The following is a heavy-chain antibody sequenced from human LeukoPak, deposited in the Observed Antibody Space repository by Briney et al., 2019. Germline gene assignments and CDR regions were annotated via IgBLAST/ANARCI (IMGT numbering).Heavy chain of an antibody. J-gene: IGHJ6*03. CDR2: ISSSGSTI. V-gene: IGHV3-48*03. D-gene: IGHD5-12*01. Sequence: PGGSLRLSCAASGFTFSSYEMHWVRQAPGKGLQWVSYISSSGSTIYYADSVKGRFTISRDNAKNTLYLQMNSLRAEDTAVYYCAKAPSGYDPARLMDVWGKGTTVTISS. CDR3: AKAPSGYDPARLMDV. CDR1: GFTFSSYE.